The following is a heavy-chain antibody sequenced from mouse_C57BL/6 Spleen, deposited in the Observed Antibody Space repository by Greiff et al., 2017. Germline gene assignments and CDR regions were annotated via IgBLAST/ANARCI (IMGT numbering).Heavy chain of an antibody. D-gene: IGHD2-4*01. CDR1: GYAFSSYW. CDR2: IYPGDGDT. J-gene: IGHJ2*01. CDR3: ARYDYDSYFDY. V-gene: IGHV1-80*01. Sequence: VQLQESGAELVKPGASVKISCKASGYAFSSYWMNWVKQRPGKGLEWIGQIYPGDGDTNYNGKFKGKATLTADKSSSTAYMQLSSLTSEDSAVYFCARYDYDSYFDYWGQGTTLTVSS.